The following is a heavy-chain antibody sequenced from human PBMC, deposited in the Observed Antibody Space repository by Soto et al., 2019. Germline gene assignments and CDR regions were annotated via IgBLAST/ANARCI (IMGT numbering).Heavy chain of an antibody. CDR1: GGYISSYC. CDR3: ARDIVGATNVVYYYYGMDV. J-gene: IGHJ6*02. CDR2: IYYSGST. V-gene: IGHV4-59*01. Sequence: SESRGGTCTGAGGYISSYCWSWIRQPPGKGLEWIGYIYYSGSTNYNPSLKSRVTISVDTSKNQFSLKLSSVTAADTAVYYCARDIVGATNVVYYYYGMDVWGQGTTVTVSS. D-gene: IGHD1-26*01.